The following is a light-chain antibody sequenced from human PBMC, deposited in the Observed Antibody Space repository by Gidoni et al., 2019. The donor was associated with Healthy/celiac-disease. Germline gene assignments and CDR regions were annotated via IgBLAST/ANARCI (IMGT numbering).Light chain of an antibody. V-gene: IGKV3-20*01. CDR2: GAS. CDR1: QSVSSSY. J-gene: IGKJ4*01. Sequence: EIVLTQSPGTLSLSPGERATLSRRASQSVSSSYLAWYQQKPGQAPRLLIYGASSRATGIPDRFSGSGSGTDFTLTISRLEPEDFAVYYCQQYGSSPLTFGGXTKVEIK. CDR3: QQYGSSPLT.